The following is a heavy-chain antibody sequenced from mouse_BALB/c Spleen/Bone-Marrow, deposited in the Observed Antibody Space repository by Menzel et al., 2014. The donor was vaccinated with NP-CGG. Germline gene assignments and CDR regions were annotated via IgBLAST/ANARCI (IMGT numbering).Heavy chain of an antibody. V-gene: IGHV1-80*01. D-gene: IGHD2-1*01. CDR1: GYVFSTYW. CDR2: IYPGDGDT. J-gene: IGHJ4*01. Sequence: QVQLQQSGAELVRPGSSVKISCKASGYVFSTYWMDWVKQRPGQGLERIGQIYPGDGDTKYNGKFKDKVILTADESSSTAYMQLSSLTSEDSAVYFCARSGKGAMDYWGQGTSVTVSS. CDR3: ARSGKGAMDY.